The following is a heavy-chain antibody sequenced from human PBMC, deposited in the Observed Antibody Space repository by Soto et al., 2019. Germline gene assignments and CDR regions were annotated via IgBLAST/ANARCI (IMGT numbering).Heavy chain of an antibody. V-gene: IGHV4-39*01. CDR3: ARVLGATLFDY. CDR1: GGSISSSSYY. J-gene: IGHJ4*02. D-gene: IGHD1-26*01. Sequence: QLQLQESGPGLVKPSETLSLTCTVSGGSISSSSYYWGWIRQPPGKGLEWIGSIYYSGSTYYNPSLKSRVTISVDTSKNQFSLKLSSVTAADTAVYYCARVLGATLFDYWGQGTLVNVSS. CDR2: IYYSGST.